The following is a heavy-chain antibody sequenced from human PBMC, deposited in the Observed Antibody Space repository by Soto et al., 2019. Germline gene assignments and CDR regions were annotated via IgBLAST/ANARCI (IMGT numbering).Heavy chain of an antibody. CDR3: GRLEGLATIPYYFDY. D-gene: IGHD3-9*01. J-gene: IGHJ4*02. CDR1: GGSVSSSSYY. V-gene: IGHV4-39*01. Sequence: SETLSLTCPVSGGSVSSSSYYWGWVRQPPGKGLEWIGSVYYSGSTYYNPSLESRVTISVDKSKNQFSLKLMSLSAADTAVYYCGRLEGLATIPYYFDYWGQGALVTVSS. CDR2: VYYSGST.